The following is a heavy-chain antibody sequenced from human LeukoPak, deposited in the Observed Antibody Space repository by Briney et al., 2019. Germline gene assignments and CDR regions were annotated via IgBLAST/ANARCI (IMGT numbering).Heavy chain of an antibody. V-gene: IGHV4-4*02. CDR1: GGSISSSNW. Sequence: PSETLSLTCAVSGGSISSSNWWSWVRQPPGKGLEWIGEIYHSGSTNYNPSLESRVTISVDTSKNQFSLRLSSVTAADTAVYYCARGANYYDSSGYSATFDYWGQGTLVTVSS. CDR3: ARGANYYDSSGYSATFDY. D-gene: IGHD3-22*01. J-gene: IGHJ4*02. CDR2: IYHSGST.